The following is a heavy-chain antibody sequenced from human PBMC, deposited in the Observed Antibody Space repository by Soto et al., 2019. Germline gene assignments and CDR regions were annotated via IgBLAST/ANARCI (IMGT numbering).Heavy chain of an antibody. Sequence: GGSLRLSCAASGLTFRRSAMNWGRQSPGKGVEWAIIISDCDGRTHYADSVKGRFTISRDNFKNTLYLQMSSLRAEDTALYYCAKSLNINWKNWFDPWGQGTLVTVSS. D-gene: IGHD1-1*01. V-gene: IGHV3-23*01. CDR2: ISDCDGRT. CDR1: GLTFRRSA. CDR3: AKSLNINWKNWFDP. J-gene: IGHJ5*02.